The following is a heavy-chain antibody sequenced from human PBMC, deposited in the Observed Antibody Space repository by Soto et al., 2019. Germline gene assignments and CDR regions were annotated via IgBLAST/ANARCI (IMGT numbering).Heavy chain of an antibody. V-gene: IGHV3-30-3*01. CDR2: ISYDGSNK. D-gene: IGHD3-22*01. CDR3: ARDDNYYDSSAYYRSFDY. J-gene: IGHJ4*02. Sequence: GGSLRLSCAASGFTFSTYAMNWVRQAPGKGLEWVAVISYDGSNKDYADSVKGRFTISRDNSKNTLYLQMNSLRAEDTAVYYCARDDNYYDSSAYYRSFDYWGQGTLVTVSS. CDR1: GFTFSTYA.